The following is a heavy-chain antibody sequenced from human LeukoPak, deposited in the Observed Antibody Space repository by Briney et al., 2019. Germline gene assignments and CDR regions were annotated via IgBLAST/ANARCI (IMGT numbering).Heavy chain of an antibody. Sequence: SETLSLTCAVYGGSFSGYYWGWIRQPPGKGLEWIGSIYYSGSTYYNPSLKSRVTISVDTSKNQFSLKLSSVTAADTAVYFCARGPYSYDSSGAFDIWGQGTMVTVSS. V-gene: IGHV4-34*01. CDR3: ARGPYSYDSSGAFDI. J-gene: IGHJ3*02. CDR2: IYYSGST. CDR1: GGSFSGYY. D-gene: IGHD3-22*01.